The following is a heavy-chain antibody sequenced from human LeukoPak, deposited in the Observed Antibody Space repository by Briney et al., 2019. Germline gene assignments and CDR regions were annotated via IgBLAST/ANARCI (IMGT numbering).Heavy chain of an antibody. D-gene: IGHD1-26*01. CDR3: VKDSPPRYSGSPPAY. CDR1: GFTFNSYG. J-gene: IGHJ4*02. CDR2: IWYDGSKE. V-gene: IGHV3-33*06. Sequence: GGSLRLSCAASGFTFNSYGMHWVRQAPGKGLEWVADIWYDGSKEYYADSVKGRFTISRDNSKNTLFLQMNSLRADDTAVYYCVKDSPPRYSGSPPAYWGQGTLVTVSS.